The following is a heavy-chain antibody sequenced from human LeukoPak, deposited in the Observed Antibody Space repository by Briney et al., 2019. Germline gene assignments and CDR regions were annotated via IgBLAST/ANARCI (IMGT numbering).Heavy chain of an antibody. CDR2: ISYDGSNK. V-gene: IGHV3-30-3*01. D-gene: IGHD6-13*01. CDR3: AKSHAPYSSSWSFSYYFDF. J-gene: IGHJ4*02. CDR1: GFTFSSYA. Sequence: SGGSLRLSCAASGFTFSSYAMPWVRQAPGKGLEWVAVISYDGSNKYYADSVKGRFTISRDNSKNTLYLQMNSLRAEDTAVYFCAKSHAPYSSSWSFSYYFDFWGQGNMVTVSS.